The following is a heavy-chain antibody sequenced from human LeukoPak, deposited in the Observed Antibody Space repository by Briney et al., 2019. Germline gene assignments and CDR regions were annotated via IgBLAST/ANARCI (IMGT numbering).Heavy chain of an antibody. D-gene: IGHD2-2*01. CDR3: ARLGYCSSTSCYYYYYYMDV. J-gene: IGHJ6*03. CDR1: GGSISSYY. CDR2: IYTSGST. Sequence: PSETLSLTCTVSGGSISSYYCSWIRQPAGKGLEWIGRIYTSGSTNYNPSLKSRVTMSVDTSKNQFSLKLSSVTAADTAVYYCARLGYCSSTSCYYYYYYMDVWGKGTTVTVSS. V-gene: IGHV4-4*07.